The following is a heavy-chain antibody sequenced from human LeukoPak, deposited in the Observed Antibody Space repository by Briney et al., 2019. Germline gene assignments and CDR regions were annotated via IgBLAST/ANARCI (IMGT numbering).Heavy chain of an antibody. V-gene: IGHV5-51*01. D-gene: IGHD3-22*01. CDR1: GYRLTNNW. J-gene: IGHJ4*02. CDR3: ARLVGYDSSGYYPGYFDY. CDR2: IYPGDSDT. Sequence: GESLKISCKISGYRLTNNWIGWVRQVPGKGLEWMGLIYPGDSDTRYSPSFQGQVTFSVDASISTAYLQLSGLRASDTAMYYCARLVGYDSSGYYPGYFDYWGQGTLVTVSS.